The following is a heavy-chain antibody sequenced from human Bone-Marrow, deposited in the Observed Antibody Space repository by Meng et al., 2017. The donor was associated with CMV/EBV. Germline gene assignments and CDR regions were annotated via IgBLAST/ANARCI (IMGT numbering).Heavy chain of an antibody. CDR1: GGSSSDYY. CDR2: ISHSGSA. Sequence: SETLSLTCAVYGGSSSDYYWTWIRQPPGKGLEWIGEISHSGSANYNPSLKSRITISVDTSKNQFSLNLNSVTAADTAVYYCATSYGYNSPDAFDIWGQGTMVTVSS. D-gene: IGHD5-24*01. CDR3: ATSYGYNSPDAFDI. J-gene: IGHJ3*02. V-gene: IGHV4-34*01.